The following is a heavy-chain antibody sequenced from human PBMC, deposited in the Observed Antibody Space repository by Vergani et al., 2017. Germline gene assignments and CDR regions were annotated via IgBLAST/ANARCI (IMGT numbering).Heavy chain of an antibody. CDR3: TINPTGAFDY. V-gene: IGHV3-53*01. CDR1: GFTVSSNY. Sequence: EVQLVESGGGLIQPGGSLRLSCAASGFTVSSNYMSWVRQAPGKGLEWVSVIYSGGSTYYADSVKGRFTISRDNSKNTAYLQMNSLKTEDTAVYYCTINPTGAFDYWGQGTLVTVSS. D-gene: IGHD7-27*01. J-gene: IGHJ4*02. CDR2: IYSGGST.